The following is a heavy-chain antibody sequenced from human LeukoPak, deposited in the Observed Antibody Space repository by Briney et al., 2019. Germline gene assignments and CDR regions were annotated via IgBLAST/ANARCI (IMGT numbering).Heavy chain of an antibody. J-gene: IGHJ3*02. D-gene: IGHD3-10*01. Sequence: SETLSLTCTVSGGSISSSSYYWGWIRQPPGKGLEWIGSIYYSGSTYYNPSLKSRVTISVDTSKNQFSLKLSSVTAADTAVYYCARRMVRGSADAFDIWGQGTMVTVSS. CDR3: ARRMVRGSADAFDI. V-gene: IGHV4-39*01. CDR2: IYYSGST. CDR1: GGSISSSSYY.